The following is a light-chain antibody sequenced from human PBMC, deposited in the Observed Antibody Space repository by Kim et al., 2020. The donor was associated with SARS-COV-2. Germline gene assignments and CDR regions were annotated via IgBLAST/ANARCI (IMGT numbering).Light chain of an antibody. Sequence: EIVLTQSPGTLSLSPGERATLSCMASQSVSSSYLAWYQQKPGKAPRLLIYGASSRATGIPDRFSGSGSGTDCTLTISRLEPEDFAVYYCQQYGSSHRTFGQGTKVDIK. CDR1: QSVSSSY. CDR3: QQYGSSHRT. J-gene: IGKJ1*01. CDR2: GAS. V-gene: IGKV3-20*01.